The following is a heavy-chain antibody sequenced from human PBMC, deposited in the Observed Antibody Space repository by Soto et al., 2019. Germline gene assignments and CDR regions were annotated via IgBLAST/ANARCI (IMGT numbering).Heavy chain of an antibody. CDR2: IGTSSSYI. V-gene: IGHV3-21*01. Sequence: EVQLVESGGGLVKPGGSLRLSCAASGFTFSNYNINWVRQAPGKGLEWVSSIGTSSSYIYYAYSVKGRFTISRDNAKNSLYLQMNSLRAEDTAVYYCARVQAVAALYGSDVWGQGTTVTVSS. J-gene: IGHJ6*02. D-gene: IGHD6-19*01. CDR1: GFTFSNYN. CDR3: ARVQAVAALYGSDV.